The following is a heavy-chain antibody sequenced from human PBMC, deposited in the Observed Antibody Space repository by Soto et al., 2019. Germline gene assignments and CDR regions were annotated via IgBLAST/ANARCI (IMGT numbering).Heavy chain of an antibody. CDR2: IKSKTDGGTT. J-gene: IGHJ4*02. CDR1: GFTFRDAW. Sequence: GGSLRLSCATPGFTFRDAWKKLVRPAAGRGLEWVGRIKSKTDGGTTDYAEPVEGRFTISRDDSVNTLFLQMNSLKTEDTAMYYCTTDGRTTGINYWGPGTLVTVSS. D-gene: IGHD1-1*01. V-gene: IGHV3-15*01. CDR3: TTDGRTTGINY.